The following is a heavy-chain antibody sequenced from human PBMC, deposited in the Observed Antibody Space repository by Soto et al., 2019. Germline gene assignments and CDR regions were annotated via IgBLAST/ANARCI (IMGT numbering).Heavy chain of an antibody. V-gene: IGHV4-39*01. D-gene: IGHD2-2*01. J-gene: IGHJ6*02. CDR2: IYYSGNT. CDR3: ARLGGYCSTTGCYGYYDMDV. Sequence: SETLSLTCTVSGGSISSSNYYWGWIRQPPGKGLEWIGSIYYSGNTYYNPSLKSRVTMSVDTSKNQFSLKLSSVTAADTAVYYCARLGGYCSTTGCYGYYDMDVWGQGTTVT. CDR1: GGSISSSNYY.